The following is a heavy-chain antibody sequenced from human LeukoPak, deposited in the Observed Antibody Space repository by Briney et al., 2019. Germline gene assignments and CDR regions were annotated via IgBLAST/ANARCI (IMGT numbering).Heavy chain of an antibody. J-gene: IGHJ4*02. CDR1: GFTFSSYA. CDR2: ISGSGGST. CDR3: AKDLYCSSTSCYEAVY. Sequence: GGSLRLSCAASGFTFSSYAMSWVRQAPGKGLEWVSSISGSGGSTYYADSVKGRFTISRDNSKNTLYLQMNSLRAEDTAVYYCAKDLYCSSTSCYEAVYWGQGTLVTVSS. D-gene: IGHD2-2*01. V-gene: IGHV3-23*01.